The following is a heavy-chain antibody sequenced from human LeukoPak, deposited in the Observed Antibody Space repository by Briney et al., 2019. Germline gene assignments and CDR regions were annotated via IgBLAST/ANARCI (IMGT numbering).Heavy chain of an antibody. CDR3: VRDKIVGATKNDY. Sequence: GGSLRLSCAAFGFTFSNYWMSWVRQAPGKGPEWVANMKQDGGEKYYVDSVKGRFTISRDNAQNSLYLHMNSLRAEDTAVYYCVRDKIVGATKNDYWGQGILVTVSS. J-gene: IGHJ4*02. CDR1: GFTFSNYW. CDR2: MKQDGGEK. D-gene: IGHD1-26*01. V-gene: IGHV3-7*03.